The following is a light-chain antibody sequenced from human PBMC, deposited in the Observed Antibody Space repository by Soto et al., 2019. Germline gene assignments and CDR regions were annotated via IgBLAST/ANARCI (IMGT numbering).Light chain of an antibody. Sequence: ETVTTQSPATLSVSPGERATLSCRASQSVNNYLAWYQQKPGQAPRLLIYDTSDRATGIPARFSGSGSGTDFTLTISSLEPEDSAVYYCQQRHMWPITFGQGTRLEIK. CDR1: QSVNNY. J-gene: IGKJ5*01. CDR2: DTS. V-gene: IGKV3-11*01. CDR3: QQRHMWPIT.